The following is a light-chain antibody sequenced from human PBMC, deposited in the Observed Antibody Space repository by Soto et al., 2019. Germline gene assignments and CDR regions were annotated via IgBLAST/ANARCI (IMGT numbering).Light chain of an antibody. J-gene: IGKJ2*01. V-gene: IGKV1-39*01. Sequence: DSQMTQSPSSLSASVGDSVTITCRASQSISSYLNWYQQKPGKAPKRLIYAASILQSGVPSRFSGSGSGTDFTLTIRSLQPEDFATYYCQQSYITPYTFGQGTKLDIK. CDR3: QQSYITPYT. CDR2: AAS. CDR1: QSISSY.